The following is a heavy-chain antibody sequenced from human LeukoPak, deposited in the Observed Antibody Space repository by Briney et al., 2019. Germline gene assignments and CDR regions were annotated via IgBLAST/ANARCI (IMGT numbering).Heavy chain of an antibody. D-gene: IGHD3-3*01. J-gene: IGHJ5*02. Sequence: SETLSLTCTVSGGSISSYYWSWIRQPPGKGLEWIGYIYYSGSTNYNPSLKSRVTISVDTSKNQFSLKLSSVTAADTAVYYCARGDYDSWSGYQRWFDPWGQGTLVTVSS. CDR3: ARGDYDSWSGYQRWFDP. V-gene: IGHV4-59*01. CDR2: IYYSGST. CDR1: GGSISSYY.